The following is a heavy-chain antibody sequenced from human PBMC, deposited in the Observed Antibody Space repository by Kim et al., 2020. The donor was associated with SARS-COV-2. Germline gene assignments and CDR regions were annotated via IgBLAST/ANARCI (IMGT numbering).Heavy chain of an antibody. CDR2: T. CDR3: ARGKAAGTIDF. D-gene: IGHD6-13*01. Sequence: TNYAQKFQGRVTMTRDTSISKAYMELSRLRSDDTAVYYWARGKAAGTIDFWGQGTLVTVSS. J-gene: IGHJ4*02. V-gene: IGHV1-2*02.